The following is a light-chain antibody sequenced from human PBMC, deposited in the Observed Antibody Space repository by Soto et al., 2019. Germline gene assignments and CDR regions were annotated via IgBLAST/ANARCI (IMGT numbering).Light chain of an antibody. V-gene: IGKV3-11*01. Sequence: EILLTQSPATPSLSPGEKATLSCRASQSVSSYLAWYQQKPGQAPRLLIYDASNRATGIPARFSGSGSGTDFTLTISSLEPEDFAVYYCQQRSNWPTWTFGQGTKVDIK. CDR2: DAS. CDR3: QQRSNWPTWT. J-gene: IGKJ1*01. CDR1: QSVSSY.